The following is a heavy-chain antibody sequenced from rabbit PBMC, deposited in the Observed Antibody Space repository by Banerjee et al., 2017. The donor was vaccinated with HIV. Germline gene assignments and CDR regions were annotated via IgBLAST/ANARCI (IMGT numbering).Heavy chain of an antibody. CDR1: GIDLSSSFW. V-gene: IGHV1S43*01. CDR3: ARGPGGVGYDL. CDR2: IYPTYGAT. D-gene: IGHD3-1*01. Sequence: QEQLVESGGGLVTLGGSLKLTCKASGIDLSSSFWISWVRQTPGKGLEWIGCIYPTYGATDYASWVNGRFTISLDNAQNTVFLQMTSLTAADTATYFCARGPGGVGYDLWGPGTLVTVS. J-gene: IGHJ6*01.